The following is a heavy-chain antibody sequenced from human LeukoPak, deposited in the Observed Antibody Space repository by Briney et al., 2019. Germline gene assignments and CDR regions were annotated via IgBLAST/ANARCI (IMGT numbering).Heavy chain of an antibody. V-gene: IGHV3-48*04. J-gene: IGHJ3*02. D-gene: IGHD6-13*01. CDR1: RFTFSTYT. CDR2: ISSSGSTI. Sequence: GGSLRLSCAASRFTFSTYTMNWVRQAPGKGLEWVSYISSSGSTIYYADSVKGRFTISRDNAKNSLYLQMNSLRAEDTAVYYCARQAAFDAFDIWGQGTMVTVSS. CDR3: ARQAAFDAFDI.